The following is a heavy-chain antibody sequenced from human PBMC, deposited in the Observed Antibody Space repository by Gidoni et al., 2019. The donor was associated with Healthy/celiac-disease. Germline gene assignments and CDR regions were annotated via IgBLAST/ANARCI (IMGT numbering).Heavy chain of an antibody. V-gene: IGHV4-34*01. CDR1: GGSFSGYY. Sequence: QVQLQQWGAGLLKPSETLSLTCAVYGGSFSGYYWSWIRQPPGKGLEWLGEINHSGSTNYNPSLKSRVTISVDTSKNQFSLKLSSVTAADTAVYYCARGRTIAAAGKLNYWGQGTLVTVSS. D-gene: IGHD6-13*01. J-gene: IGHJ4*02. CDR2: INHSGST. CDR3: ARGRTIAAAGKLNY.